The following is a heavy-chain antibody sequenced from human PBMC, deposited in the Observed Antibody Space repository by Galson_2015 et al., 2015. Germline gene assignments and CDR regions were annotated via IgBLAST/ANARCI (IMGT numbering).Heavy chain of an antibody. CDR1: GFAFSTYP. CDR2: ISSGSTYI. J-gene: IGHJ4*02. CDR3: ARSPSYDQDGNY. Sequence: SLRLSCAASGFAFSTYPMMWVRQAPGKGLQWVSSISSGSTYIYYTDSVKGRFTISRDNAKNSLYLHMNSLRAEDTAVYYCARSPSYDQDGNYWGQGTLVTVSS. V-gene: IGHV3-21*06. D-gene: IGHD5-12*01.